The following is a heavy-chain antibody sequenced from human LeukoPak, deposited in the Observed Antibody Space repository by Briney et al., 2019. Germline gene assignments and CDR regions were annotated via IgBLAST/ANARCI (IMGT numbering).Heavy chain of an antibody. CDR1: GGSISSSSYY. V-gene: IGHV4-39*01. CDR3: ATYPDAYNRQGVDY. CDR2: IYYSGST. Sequence: SETLSLTCTVSGGSISSSSYYWGWIRQSPGKGLEWIGSIYYSGSTYSSPSLKSRVTVSADTSKNQFSLKLSSVTAADTAVYYCATYPDAYNRQGVDYWGQGTLVTVSS. D-gene: IGHD5-24*01. J-gene: IGHJ4*02.